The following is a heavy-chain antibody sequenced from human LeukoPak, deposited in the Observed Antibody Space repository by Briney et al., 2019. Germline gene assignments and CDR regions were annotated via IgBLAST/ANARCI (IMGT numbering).Heavy chain of an antibody. D-gene: IGHD6-13*01. Sequence: GGSLRLSCAASGFTFSSYGMHWVRQAPGKGLEWVAFIRYDGSNKYYADSVKGRFTISRDNSKNTLYLQMNSLRAEDTAVYYCAKELRYSSYERVSYYFDYWGQGTLVTVSS. J-gene: IGHJ4*02. V-gene: IGHV3-30*02. CDR3: AKELRYSSYERVSYYFDY. CDR1: GFTFSSYG. CDR2: IRYDGSNK.